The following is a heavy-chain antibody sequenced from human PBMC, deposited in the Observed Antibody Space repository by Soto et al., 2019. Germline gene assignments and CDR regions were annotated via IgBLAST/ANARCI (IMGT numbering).Heavy chain of an antibody. CDR1: GYTFTNYY. D-gene: IGHD3-3*01. Sequence: ASVKVSCKASGYTFTNYYMHWVRQAPGQGLEWMGVIHYSGATPTYAQKFQGRVTMARDTSTSTVYVELSSLTSEDTAVYYCAKYMYYDFWSGYPRWCYGMDVWGQGTTVTVSS. J-gene: IGHJ6*02. V-gene: IGHV1-46*01. CDR3: AKYMYYDFWSGYPRWCYGMDV. CDR2: IHYSGATP.